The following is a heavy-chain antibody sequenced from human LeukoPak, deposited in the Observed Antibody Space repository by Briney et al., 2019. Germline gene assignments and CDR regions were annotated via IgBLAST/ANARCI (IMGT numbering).Heavy chain of an antibody. J-gene: IGHJ5*02. CDR1: GDSIAATSYY. CDR2: IYYSGNT. V-gene: IGHV4-39*01. Sequence: SETLSLTCSVSGDSIAATSYYWAWIRQPPGKGLEWIGSIYYSGNTNYDPSLQSRVTISVDTSKNQLSLSLSSVTAADTAVYYCARQIRYTYDPNWFHPWGQGTLVTVSS. CDR3: ARQIRYTYDPNWFHP. D-gene: IGHD5-12*01.